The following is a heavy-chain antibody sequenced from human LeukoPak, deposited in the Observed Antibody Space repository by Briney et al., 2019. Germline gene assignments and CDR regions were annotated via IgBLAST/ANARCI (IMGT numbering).Heavy chain of an antibody. D-gene: IGHD1-26*01. CDR2: ISSSSSYI. Sequence: GGSLRLSCAASRLTFSSYSMNWVRQAPGKGLEWVSSISSSSSYIYYADSVKGRFTISRDNAKNSLYLQMNSLRAEDTAVYYCARADGSRYDAFDIWGQGTMVTVSS. J-gene: IGHJ3*02. CDR3: ARADGSRYDAFDI. V-gene: IGHV3-21*01. CDR1: RLTFSSYS.